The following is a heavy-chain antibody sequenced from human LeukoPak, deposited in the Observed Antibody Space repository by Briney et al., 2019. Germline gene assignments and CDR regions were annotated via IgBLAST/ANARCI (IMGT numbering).Heavy chain of an antibody. V-gene: IGHV4-59*01. CDR2: IYYSGST. J-gene: IGHJ3*02. CDR3: ARGLDDILTGPHEDI. CDR1: GGSISSYY. D-gene: IGHD3-9*01. Sequence: SETLSLTCTVSGGSISSYYWSWIRQPPGKGLEWIGYIYYSGSTNYNPSLKSRVTISVDTSKNQFSLKLSSVTAADTAVYYCARGLDDILTGPHEDIWGQGTMVTVSS.